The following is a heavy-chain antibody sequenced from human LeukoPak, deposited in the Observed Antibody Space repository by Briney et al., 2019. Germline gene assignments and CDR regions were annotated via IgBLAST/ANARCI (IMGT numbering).Heavy chain of an antibody. V-gene: IGHV1-8*01. CDR1: GYTFTSYD. Sequence: ASVKVSCKASGYTFTSYDINWVRQATGQGLEWMGWMNPNSGNTGYAQKFQGRVTMTRDTSTSTVYMELSSLRSEDTAVYYCARFNCGGDCYTDYWGQGTLVTVSS. CDR2: MNPNSGNT. J-gene: IGHJ4*02. D-gene: IGHD2-21*02. CDR3: ARFNCGGDCYTDY.